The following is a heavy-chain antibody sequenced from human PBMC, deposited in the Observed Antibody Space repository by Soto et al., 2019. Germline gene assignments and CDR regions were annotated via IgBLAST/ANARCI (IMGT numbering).Heavy chain of an antibody. Sequence: LRLSCAASGFTFSSYGMHWVRQAPGKGLEWVAVISYDGSNKYYADSVKGRFTISRDNSKNTLYLQMNSLRAEDTAVYYCAKGGYSSSTHFDYWGQGTLVTVSS. CDR2: ISYDGSNK. CDR1: GFTFSSYG. D-gene: IGHD6-6*01. J-gene: IGHJ4*02. CDR3: AKGGYSSSTHFDY. V-gene: IGHV3-30*18.